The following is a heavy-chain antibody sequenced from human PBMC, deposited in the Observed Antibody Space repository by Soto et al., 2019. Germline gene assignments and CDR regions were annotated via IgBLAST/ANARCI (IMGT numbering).Heavy chain of an antibody. V-gene: IGHV4-34*01. CDR2: INHSGST. D-gene: IGHD3-3*01. J-gene: IGHJ3*02. CDR1: GGSFSGYY. Sequence: KPSETLSLTCAVYGGSFSGYYWSWIRQPPGKGLEWIGEINHSGSTNYNPSLKSRVTISVDTSKNQFSLKLSSVTAADTAVYYCASPWRRRAFDIWGQGTMVTVSS. CDR3: ASPWRRRAFDI.